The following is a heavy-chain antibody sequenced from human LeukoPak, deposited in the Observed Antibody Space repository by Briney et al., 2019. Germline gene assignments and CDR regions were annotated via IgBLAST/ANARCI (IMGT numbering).Heavy chain of an antibody. D-gene: IGHD1-26*01. J-gene: IGHJ6*03. V-gene: IGHV3-21*01. CDR2: ITSSSTYT. Sequence: GGSLRLSCAASGFTFSTYAMNWVRQAPGKGREWVSSITSSSTYTFYADSVKGRFTISRDNDKNSLYLQMNSLRDEDTAIYYCARDPYNGNYGDFYYYYMDVWGKGTTVTISS. CDR1: GFTFSTYA. CDR3: ARDPYNGNYGDFYYYYMDV.